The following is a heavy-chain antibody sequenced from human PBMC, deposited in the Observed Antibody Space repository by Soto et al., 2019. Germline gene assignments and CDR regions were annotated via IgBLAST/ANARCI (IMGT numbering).Heavy chain of an antibody. CDR2: ISYLDGTNK. CDR1: GFTFSNFA. J-gene: IGHJ6*02. CDR3: ARDAGESILSIRGARYKYYGMDV. V-gene: IGHV3-30*01. Sequence: QVQLVESGGGVVQPGKSLTLSCAGSGFTFSNFAIHWVRQAPGKGLEWVAVISYLDGTNKYYADSVKGRFTISRDNSKSTVYLQMNSLKSDDTAVYYCARDAGESILSIRGARYKYYGMDVWGQGTMVTVSS. D-gene: IGHD1-26*01.